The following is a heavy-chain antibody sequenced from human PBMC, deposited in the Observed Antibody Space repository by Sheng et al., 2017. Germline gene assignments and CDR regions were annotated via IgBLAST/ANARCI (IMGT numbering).Heavy chain of an antibody. CDR2: IRSKANSYAT. Sequence: EVQLVESGGGLVQPGGSLKLSCAASGFTFSGSAMHWVRQASGKGLEWVGRIRSKANSYATAYAASVKGRFTISRDDSKNTAYLQMNSLKTEDTAVYYCTMTAVDCSGGSCYPHYYYYYYMDVWGKGTTVTVSS. CDR3: TMTAVDCSGGSCYPHYYYYYYMDV. V-gene: IGHV3-73*02. D-gene: IGHD2-15*01. CDR1: GFTFSGSA. J-gene: IGHJ6*03.